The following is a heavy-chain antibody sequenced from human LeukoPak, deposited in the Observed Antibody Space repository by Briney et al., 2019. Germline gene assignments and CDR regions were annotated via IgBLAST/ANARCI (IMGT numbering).Heavy chain of an antibody. CDR2: INWNGGST. D-gene: IGHD1-26*01. Sequence: GGSLRLACLASGFTFETYNINWVRQAPGKGLEWVSGINWNGGSTGYADSVKGRFTISRDNAKNSLYLQMNSLRAEDTALYYCARGSGELLPVDYWGQGTLVTVSS. V-gene: IGHV3-20*04. J-gene: IGHJ4*02. CDR1: GFTFETYN. CDR3: ARGSGELLPVDY.